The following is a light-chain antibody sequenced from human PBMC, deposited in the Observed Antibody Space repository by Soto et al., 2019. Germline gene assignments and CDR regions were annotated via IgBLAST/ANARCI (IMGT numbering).Light chain of an antibody. CDR3: QQYYSTSSIT. CDR2: WAS. CDR1: QSVLDSSNNRNY. J-gene: IGKJ5*01. V-gene: IGKV4-1*01. Sequence: DIVMTQSPASLAVSLGERATINCKSSQSVLDSSNNRNYLAWYQQKPGQPPKLLIYWASTREYGVPGRFRGSGYGTEFTLTRQSLQAEDVAVYYCQQYYSTSSITFGQGPRLEI.